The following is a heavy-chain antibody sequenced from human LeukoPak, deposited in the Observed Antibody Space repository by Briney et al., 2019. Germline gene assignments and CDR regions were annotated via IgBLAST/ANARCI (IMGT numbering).Heavy chain of an antibody. CDR2: ITPLFGTA. V-gene: IGHV1-69*13. CDR1: GGTFSKYT. Sequence: SVKVSRKASGGTFSKYTISWVRQRPGQGLEWMGGITPLFGTANYAQKFQGRVTITADESTSTASMELSSLRSEDTAVYYCARGKDYYYYGMDVWGQGTTVTVS. J-gene: IGHJ6*02. CDR3: ARGKDYYYYGMDV.